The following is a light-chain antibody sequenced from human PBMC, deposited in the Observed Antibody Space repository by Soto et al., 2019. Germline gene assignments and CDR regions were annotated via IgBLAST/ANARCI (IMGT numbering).Light chain of an antibody. CDR2: DVS. J-gene: IGLJ1*01. CDR3: SSYTSSNTYV. CDR1: SSDVGAYKY. V-gene: IGLV2-14*03. Sequence: QSALTQPASVSGSPGQSITISCTGTSSDVGAYKYVSWYQHHPGKVPQLMIYDVSNRPSGVSDRFSGSKSGNTASLTISGLQAEDEADYYCSSYTSSNTYVLGTGTKVTVL.